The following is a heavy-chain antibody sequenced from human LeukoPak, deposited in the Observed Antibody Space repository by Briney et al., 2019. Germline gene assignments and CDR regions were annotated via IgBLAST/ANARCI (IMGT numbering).Heavy chain of an antibody. D-gene: IGHD3-22*01. CDR1: GFTFSSYA. J-gene: IGHJ1*01. Sequence: GGSLRLSCLAAGFTFSSYAMSWVRQAPGKGLEWVSLISTSSRTHYADSMKGRFTISRDNSRNTLYLQINSLRAEDTAVYYCAKDLDSTGSWPPEYFQHWGQGSLVTVSS. V-gene: IGHV3-23*01. CDR3: AKDLDSTGSWPPEYFQH. CDR2: ISTSSRT.